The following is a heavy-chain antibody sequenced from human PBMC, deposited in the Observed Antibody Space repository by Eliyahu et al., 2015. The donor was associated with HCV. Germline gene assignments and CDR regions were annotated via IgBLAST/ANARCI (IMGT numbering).Heavy chain of an antibody. J-gene: IGHJ4*02. Sequence: QVQLQESGPGLVKPSGTLSLTXAVSGXSXXSSNWWSWVRQPPGKGLEWIGEXYHSGSTNYNPSLKXRVTISVDKSKNQFSLKLSSVTAADTAVYYCARKLAAPPDFTIDYWGQGTLVTVSS. CDR2: XYHSGST. CDR1: GXSXXSSNW. V-gene: IGHV4-4*02. CDR3: ARKLAAPPDFTIDY. D-gene: IGHD6-6*01.